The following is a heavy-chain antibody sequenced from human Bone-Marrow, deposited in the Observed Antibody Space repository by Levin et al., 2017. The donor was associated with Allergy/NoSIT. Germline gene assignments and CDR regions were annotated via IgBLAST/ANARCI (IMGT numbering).Heavy chain of an antibody. D-gene: IGHD6-13*01. CDR1: GFTFDDCG. Sequence: PGGSLRLSCAGSGFTFDDCGMHWVRQAPGKGLEWVSGTNWNSGSIGYADSVKGRFTISRDNGKNSLYLQMNSLRVEDTALYYCAKDISPPGSSWYGYAFDIWGQGTMVTVSS. V-gene: IGHV3-9*01. CDR2: TNWNSGSI. J-gene: IGHJ3*02. CDR3: AKDISPPGSSWYGYAFDI.